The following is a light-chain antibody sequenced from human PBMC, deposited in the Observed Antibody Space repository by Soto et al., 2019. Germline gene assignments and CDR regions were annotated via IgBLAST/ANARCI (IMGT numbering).Light chain of an antibody. J-gene: IGKJ4*01. CDR2: AAS. Sequence: DIPMTQSPSSLSASVGDRVTITCRASQGISNYLAWYQQKPGKVPKLLIYAASTLQSGVPSRFSGSGSGTDFTLTISSLHPEDVATYYCQKYNSAPTFGGGTKVEIK. CDR1: QGISNY. CDR3: QKYNSAPT. V-gene: IGKV1-27*01.